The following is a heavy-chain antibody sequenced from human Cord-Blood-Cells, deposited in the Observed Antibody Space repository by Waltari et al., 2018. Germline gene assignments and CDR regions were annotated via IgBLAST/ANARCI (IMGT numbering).Heavy chain of an antibody. CDR2: INAGNGNT. V-gene: IGHV1-3*01. CDR3: ARCRDVDTAIPFDY. CDR1: GYTFTSYA. J-gene: IGHJ4*02. D-gene: IGHD5-18*01. Sequence: QVQLVQSGAEVQKPGASVKVSCKASGYTFTSYAMHWVRQAPGQRLEWMGWINAGNGNTKYSPKFQGRVTITRGTSGSTGYMGLSSLRSEDTAVYYCARCRDVDTAIPFDYWGQGTLVTVSS.